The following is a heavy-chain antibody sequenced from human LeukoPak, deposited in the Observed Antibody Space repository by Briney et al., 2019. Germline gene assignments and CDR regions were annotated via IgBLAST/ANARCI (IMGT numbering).Heavy chain of an antibody. J-gene: IGHJ4*02. CDR2: INHSGSA. CDR1: GGSLSGSY. Sequence: SETLSLTCAVCGGSLSGSYWSWIRQPPGKGLEWIGEINHSGSANYNPSLKSRVTLSIDKSKNQFSLNLNSVTAADTAVYYCARARRDSGYYKVDYWGQGTLVTVSS. D-gene: IGHD3-3*01. V-gene: IGHV4-34*01. CDR3: ARARRDSGYYKVDY.